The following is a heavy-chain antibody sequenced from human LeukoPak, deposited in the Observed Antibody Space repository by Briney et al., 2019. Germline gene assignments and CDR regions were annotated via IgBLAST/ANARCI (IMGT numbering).Heavy chain of an antibody. CDR3: AREIVTTVSSPNWFDP. CDR2: MYYSGST. V-gene: IGHV4-31*03. J-gene: IGHJ5*02. CDR1: GGSISSGGYY. Sequence: SQTLSLTCTVSGGSISSGGYYWSWIRQHPGKGLEWIGYMYYSGSTYYNPSLKSRVTISVDTSKNQFSLKLSSVTAADTAVYYCAREIVTTVSSPNWFDPWGQGTLVTVSS. D-gene: IGHD4-11*01.